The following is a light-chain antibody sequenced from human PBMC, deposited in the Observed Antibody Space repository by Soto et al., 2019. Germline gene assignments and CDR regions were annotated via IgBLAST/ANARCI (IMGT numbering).Light chain of an antibody. J-gene: IGKJ3*01. CDR3: LQALENPPS. Sequence: DIVMTQSPLSLPVTPGETASISCRSSQSLMHSNGYNVLDWYLQKPGQSPQLLIYLGSNRASAIPDRFSGSGAGTYFTLKISRVEAEDVGVYYWLQALENPPSFGPGTKVNF. V-gene: IGKV2-28*01. CDR2: LGS. CDR1: QSLMHSNGYNV.